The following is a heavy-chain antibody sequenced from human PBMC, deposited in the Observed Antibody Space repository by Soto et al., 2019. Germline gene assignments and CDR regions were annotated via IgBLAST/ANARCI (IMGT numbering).Heavy chain of an antibody. CDR1: GFTFTNAW. V-gene: IGHV3-15*01. Sequence: EVQLVESGGGLVKPGGSLRLSCAASGFTFTNAWMNWVRQAPGEGLEWVGRIKSKTDGGTTAYAAPLKDRFTISRDDSKNTLYLQVNSLKTEDTAVYYCTTDLRGVTTGAFDYWGQGTLVTVSS. CDR2: IKSKTDGGTT. D-gene: IGHD4-4*01. CDR3: TTDLRGVTTGAFDY. J-gene: IGHJ4*02.